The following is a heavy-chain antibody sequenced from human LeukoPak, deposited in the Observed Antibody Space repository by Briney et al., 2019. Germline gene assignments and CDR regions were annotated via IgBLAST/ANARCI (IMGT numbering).Heavy chain of an antibody. CDR2: INHSGST. CDR3: AREGGSGWYEGL. CDR1: GGSFSGYY. V-gene: IGHV4-34*01. Sequence: SETLSLTCAVYGGSFSGYYWSWIRQPPGKGLEWIGEINHSGSTNYNPSLKSRVTISVDTSKNQFSLKLSSVTAADTAVYYCAREGGSGWYEGLWGQGILVTVSS. J-gene: IGHJ4*02. D-gene: IGHD6-19*01.